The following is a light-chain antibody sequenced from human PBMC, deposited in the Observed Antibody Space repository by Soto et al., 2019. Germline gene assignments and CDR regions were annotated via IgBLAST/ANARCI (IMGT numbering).Light chain of an antibody. CDR1: SSDVGGYDH. CDR3: ISYTSSGTPV. V-gene: IGLV2-14*03. Sequence: QSALTQPASVSGSPGQSITISCTGTSSDVGGYDHVYWYQHHPGKAPKLMIYDVSSRPSGVSNRFSGSKSGNTAALTISGLQAEDEGDYYCISYTSSGTPVFGGGTKVTVL. CDR2: DVS. J-gene: IGLJ2*01.